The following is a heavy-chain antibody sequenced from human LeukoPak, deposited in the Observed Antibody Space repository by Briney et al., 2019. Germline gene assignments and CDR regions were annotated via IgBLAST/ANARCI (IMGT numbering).Heavy chain of an antibody. CDR1: GGSISSGSYY. V-gene: IGHV4-61*02. J-gene: IGHJ6*02. CDR3: ARGRYYYYGMDV. CDR2: IYTSGST. Sequence: SQTLSLTCTVSGGSISSGSYYWSWIRQPAGKGLEWIGRIYTSGSTNYNPSLKSRVTISVDTSKNQISLKLSSVTAADTAVYYCARGRYYYYGMDVWGQGTTVTVSS.